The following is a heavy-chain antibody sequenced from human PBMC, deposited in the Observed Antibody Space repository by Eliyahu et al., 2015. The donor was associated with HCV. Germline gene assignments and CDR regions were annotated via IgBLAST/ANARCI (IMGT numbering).Heavy chain of an antibody. V-gene: IGHV3-15*01. D-gene: IGHD3-9*01. J-gene: IGHJ4*02. Sequence: EVQLVESGGGLVKPGGSLRLSCAASGFTFSNAWMXWVRQAPGKGLEGVGRIKSKTDGGTTDYAAPVKGRFTISRDDSKNTLYLQMNSLKTEDTAVYYCTTPKMGHYDILTGYYDWGQGTLVTVSS. CDR2: IKSKTDGGTT. CDR3: TTPKMGHYDILTGYYD. CDR1: GFTFSNAW.